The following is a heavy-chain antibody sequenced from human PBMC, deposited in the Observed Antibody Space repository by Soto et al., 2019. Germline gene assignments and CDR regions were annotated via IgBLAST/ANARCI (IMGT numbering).Heavy chain of an antibody. CDR1: GFTFSTYG. V-gene: IGHV3-33*01. J-gene: IGHJ4*02. D-gene: IGHD6-19*01. Sequence: QPGGSLRLSCAASGFTFSTYGMHWVRQAPNKGLEWVAVMWFDESNKYYVDSVKGRFSISRDNSKSTLYLQMNSLRAEDTAVYYCGRSSSGWLIDYWGQGTLVTVSS. CDR3: GRSSSGWLIDY. CDR2: MWFDESNK.